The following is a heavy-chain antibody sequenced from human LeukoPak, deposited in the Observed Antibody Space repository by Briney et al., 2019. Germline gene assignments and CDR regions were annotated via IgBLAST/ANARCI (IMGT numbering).Heavy chain of an antibody. Sequence: SETLSLTCAVSGYSISSGYYGGWIRQPPGQGLEWIGSIYHRGSTYYNPSLKSRVTISVDTSKNQFSLKLSSVTAADTAVYYCASGGGITMVRGVINNWGQGTLVTVSS. CDR1: GYSISSGYY. CDR2: IYHRGST. V-gene: IGHV4-38-2*01. J-gene: IGHJ4*02. D-gene: IGHD3-10*01. CDR3: ASGGGITMVRGVINN.